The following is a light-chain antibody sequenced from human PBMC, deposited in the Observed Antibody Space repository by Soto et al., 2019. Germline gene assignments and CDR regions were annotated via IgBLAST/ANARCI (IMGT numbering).Light chain of an antibody. J-gene: IGKJ5*01. CDR2: DAS. CDR3: QHRYNWPLT. Sequence: PGARATLSCRASQSVRSSLAWYQQKPGQAPRLLIYDASNRATGIPARFSGSGSGTDFTLTISSLEPEDFAVYYCQHRYNWPLTFGQGTRLEIK. CDR1: QSVRSS. V-gene: IGKV3-11*01.